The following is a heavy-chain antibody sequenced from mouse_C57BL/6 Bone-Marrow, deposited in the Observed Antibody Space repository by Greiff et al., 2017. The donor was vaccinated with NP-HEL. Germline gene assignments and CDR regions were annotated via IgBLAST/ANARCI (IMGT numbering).Heavy chain of an antibody. D-gene: IGHD2-2*01. Sequence: EVQRVESGGGLVQPKGSLKLSCAASGFTFNTYAMHWVRQAPGKGLEWVARIRSKSSNNATYYAVSVKDRFTISRDESQSMLYLQMNNLKTEDTAMYDCGRSFYYGYDEGFFYWGQGTLVTVSA. CDR2: IRSKSSNNAT. J-gene: IGHJ3*01. CDR1: GFTFNTYA. V-gene: IGHV10-3*01. CDR3: GRSFYYGYDEGFFY.